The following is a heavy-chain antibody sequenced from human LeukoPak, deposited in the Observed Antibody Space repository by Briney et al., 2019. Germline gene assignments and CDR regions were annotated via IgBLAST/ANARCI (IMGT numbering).Heavy chain of an antibody. CDR1: GFTFSSYA. Sequence: GESLRLSCAASGFTFSSYAMTWVRQAPGKGLEWVSGISGSGGSTYYAESVKGRFTISRDNSKNTVYLQMNSLRAEDTAVYYCAKEGPVGGWPHDYWSQGTLVTVSS. J-gene: IGHJ4*02. CDR3: AKEGPVGGWPHDY. CDR2: ISGSGGST. V-gene: IGHV3-23*01.